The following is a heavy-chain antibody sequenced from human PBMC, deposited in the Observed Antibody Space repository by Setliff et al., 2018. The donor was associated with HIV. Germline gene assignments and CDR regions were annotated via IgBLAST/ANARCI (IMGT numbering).Heavy chain of an antibody. Sequence: PGGSLRLSCEASGFTFTTFGMHWVRQAPGKGLEWVAFVSFDGSNSYYADSVKGRFTSSRDNSKNTLYLQLNSLRREDTAVYYCASARIPTGGTSTSFDYWGQGTLVTVSS. D-gene: IGHD1-1*01. CDR2: VSFDGSNS. J-gene: IGHJ4*02. CDR1: GFTFTTFG. CDR3: ASARIPTGGTSTSFDY. V-gene: IGHV3-30*19.